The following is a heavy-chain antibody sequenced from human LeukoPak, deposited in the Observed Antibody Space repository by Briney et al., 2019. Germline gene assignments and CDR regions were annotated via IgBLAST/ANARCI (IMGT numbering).Heavy chain of an antibody. V-gene: IGHV3-53*01. D-gene: IGHD3-10*01. J-gene: IGHJ4*02. CDR2: VYSGGST. CDR1: GFTVSSNY. CDR3: ARDQYYGSGSYYYTDY. Sequence: PGGSLRLSCAASGFTVSSNYMSWVRQAPGKGLEWVSVVYSGGSTYYADSVKGRFTISRDNSKNTLYLQMNSLRAEDTAVYYCARDQYYGSGSYYYTDYWGQGTLVTVSS.